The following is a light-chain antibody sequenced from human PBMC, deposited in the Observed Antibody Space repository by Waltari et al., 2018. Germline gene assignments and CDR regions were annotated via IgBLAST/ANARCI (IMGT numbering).Light chain of an antibody. CDR2: EVT. Sequence: QSALTQPASVSGSPGQSITISCTGTSSDVGGYNHVSGYQQQPGKAPKLLILEVTNRPSGISHRFSGSKSGNTASLTISGLQAEDECEYYCSSFTTIGTLVVFGGGTKVTVL. CDR1: SSDVGGYNH. J-gene: IGLJ2*01. CDR3: SSFTTIGTLVV. V-gene: IGLV2-14*01.